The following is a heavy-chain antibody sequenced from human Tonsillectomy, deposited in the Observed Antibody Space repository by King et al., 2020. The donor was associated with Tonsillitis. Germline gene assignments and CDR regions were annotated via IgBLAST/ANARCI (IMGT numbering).Heavy chain of an antibody. CDR1: GYTLTNYG. J-gene: IGHJ6*03. CDR3: ARWTSSYYFHYMDV. CDR2: ISSYNADR. V-gene: IGHV1-18*01. D-gene: IGHD3/OR15-3a*01. Sequence: QLVQSGGEVKMPGASVKVSCKASGYTLTNYGISWVRQAPGQGLEWMGWISSYNADRKFAQKFQGRVTMTTDTSSNTAHMELTSLRSDDTAVYYCARWTSSYYFHYMDVWGKGTTVTVSS.